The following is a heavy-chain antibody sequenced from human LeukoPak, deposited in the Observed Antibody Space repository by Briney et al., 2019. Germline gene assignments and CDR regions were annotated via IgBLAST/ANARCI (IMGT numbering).Heavy chain of an antibody. Sequence: EASVKVSCKASGYTFTSYDINWVRQATGQGLEWMGWMNPNSGNTGYAQKFQGRATMTRNTSISTAYMELSSLRSEDTAVYYCARAAIAAFGTDNWFDPWGQGTLVTVSS. CDR2: MNPNSGNT. CDR3: ARAAIAAFGTDNWFDP. V-gene: IGHV1-8*01. D-gene: IGHD6-6*01. J-gene: IGHJ5*02. CDR1: GYTFTSYD.